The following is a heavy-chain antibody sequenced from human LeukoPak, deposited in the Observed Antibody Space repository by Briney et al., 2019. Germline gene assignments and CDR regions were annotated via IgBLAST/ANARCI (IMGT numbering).Heavy chain of an antibody. V-gene: IGHV3-72*01. CDR3: TKLARAPRDFDY. CDR1: GFTFSDHY. Sequence: GGSLRLSCAASGFTFSDHYIDWVRHAPGKGLERVGLSRDKGNSYTTAYAASVRGRFTISRDDSKNSLYLQMNSLKIEDTAVYYCTKLARAPRDFDYWGQGTLVTVSS. CDR2: SRDKGNSYTT. J-gene: IGHJ4*01. D-gene: IGHD3-10*01.